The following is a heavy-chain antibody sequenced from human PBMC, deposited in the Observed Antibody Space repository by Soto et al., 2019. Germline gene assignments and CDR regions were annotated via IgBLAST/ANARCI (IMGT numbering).Heavy chain of an antibody. V-gene: IGHV1-8*01. J-gene: IGHJ4*02. CDR1: GYTFTSYD. CDR2: MNPNSGTT. Sequence: QVQLVQSGAEVKKPEASVKVSCKASGYTFTSYDINWVRQATGQGLEWMGWMNPNSGTTGYAQKFQGRVTMTRNTSITTAYMELSSLRSEDTAVYYCAREISGSYRFDYWGQGTLVTVSS. CDR3: AREISGSYRFDY. D-gene: IGHD1-26*01.